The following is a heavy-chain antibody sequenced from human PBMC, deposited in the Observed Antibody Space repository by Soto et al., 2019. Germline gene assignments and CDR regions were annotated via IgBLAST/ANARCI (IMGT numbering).Heavy chain of an antibody. CDR3: ARCDYANAFDI. D-gene: IGHD2-2*01. Sequence: QVQLHESGPGLVKPSDTLSLLCAVSGYSISSSHCWGWLRQHPGKGLEWIGNIYSSGSAYYNPSLKSRVTMLVDTSKNQFTLKLTSVSSADKAVYYSARCDYANAFDICGQGQTVTVSS. J-gene: IGHJ3*02. CDR2: IYSSGSA. CDR1: GYSISSSHC. V-gene: IGHV4-28*01.